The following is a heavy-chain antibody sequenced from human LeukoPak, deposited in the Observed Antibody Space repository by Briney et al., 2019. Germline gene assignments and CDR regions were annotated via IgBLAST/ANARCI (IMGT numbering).Heavy chain of an antibody. CDR3: ARTDSRGFTDY. CDR2: IYYSGST. CDR1: GGSLSAYY. Sequence: RSETLSLTCTVSGGSLSAYYWSWIRQPPGKGLEWIAYIYYSGSTNYNPSLKSRVTISVDTSRNQFSLKVSSVTAADTAMYYFARTDSRGFTDYWGRGTLVTVSS. J-gene: IGHJ4*02. V-gene: IGHV4-59*01. D-gene: IGHD3-22*01.